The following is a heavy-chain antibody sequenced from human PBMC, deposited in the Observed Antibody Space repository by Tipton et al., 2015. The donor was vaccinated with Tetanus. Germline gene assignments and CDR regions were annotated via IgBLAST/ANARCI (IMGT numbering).Heavy chain of an antibody. CDR2: IYYSGSS. Sequence: TLSLTCSVSNGSLTVGGYYWSWIRQPPGKGLEWIGSIYYSGSSYYNPTLKSRVTISVDTSKNQFSLKLDSVTAADAAVYYCARPGVGGYTGYYFDFWGQGTVVTVSS. CDR1: NGSLTVGGYY. J-gene: IGHJ4*02. D-gene: IGHD5-12*01. CDR3: ARPGVGGYTGYYFDF. V-gene: IGHV4-39*01.